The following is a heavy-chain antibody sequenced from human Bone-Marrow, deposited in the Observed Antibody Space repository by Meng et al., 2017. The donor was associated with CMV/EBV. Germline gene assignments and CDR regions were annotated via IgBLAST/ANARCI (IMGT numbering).Heavy chain of an antibody. Sequence: QGQLVQSGAEVKKPGASVKVSCKASGYTFTGYYMHWVRQAPGQGLEWMGWMNPNSGNTDYAQKFQGRVTMTRNISKSTAYMDLSSLRSEDTAVYYCATGVADFEYWGQGTLVTVFS. J-gene: IGHJ4*02. CDR2: MNPNSGNT. CDR3: ATGVADFEY. CDR1: GYTFTGYY. D-gene: IGHD6-19*01. V-gene: IGHV1-8*02.